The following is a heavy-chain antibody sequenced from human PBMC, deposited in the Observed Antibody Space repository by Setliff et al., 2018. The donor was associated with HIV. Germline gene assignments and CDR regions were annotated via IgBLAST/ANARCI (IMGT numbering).Heavy chain of an antibody. Sequence: ASVKVSCKASGSTLTTYGISWVRQAPGQGLQWMGWLNTETGNSMYAQGFTGRFVFSLDTSVSTAFLQINSLKAEDTAMYYCARVGSYWSTFDYWGQGALVTVSS. CDR2: LNTETGNS. J-gene: IGHJ4*02. CDR3: ARVGSYWSTFDY. CDR1: GSTLTTYG. V-gene: IGHV7-4-1*02. D-gene: IGHD1-26*01.